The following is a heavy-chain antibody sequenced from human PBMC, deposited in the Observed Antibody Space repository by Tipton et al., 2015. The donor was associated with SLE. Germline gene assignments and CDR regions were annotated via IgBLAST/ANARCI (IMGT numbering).Heavy chain of an antibody. Sequence: RSLRLSCSASGFTFSSYAMHWVRQAPGKGLEWVAVMSYDGSNKYYADSVKGRFTISRDNSKNTLYLQMNSLRAEDTAVYYCARDQERGLVDYWGQGTLVTVSS. CDR2: MSYDGSNK. CDR3: ARDQERGLVDY. V-gene: IGHV3-30*03. J-gene: IGHJ4*02. D-gene: IGHD4-17*01. CDR1: GFTFSSYA.